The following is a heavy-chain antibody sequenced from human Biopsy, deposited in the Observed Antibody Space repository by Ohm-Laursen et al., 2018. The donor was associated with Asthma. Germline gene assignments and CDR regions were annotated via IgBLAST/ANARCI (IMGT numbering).Heavy chain of an antibody. CDR1: GFTFSSYW. J-gene: IGHJ4*02. CDR2: INSDGSST. D-gene: IGHD3-3*01. V-gene: IGHV3-74*01. CDR3: ARVSALYDFWSGYSLYDY. Sequence: SLRLSCAASGFTFSSYWMHWVRQAPGKGLMWASRINSDGSSTTYADSVKGRFTISRDNAENTLYLRMNSLRAEDTAVYYCARVSALYDFWSGYSLYDYWGQGTLVTVSS.